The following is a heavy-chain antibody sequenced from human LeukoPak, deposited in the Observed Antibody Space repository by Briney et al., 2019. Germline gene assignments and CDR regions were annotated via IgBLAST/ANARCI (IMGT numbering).Heavy chain of an antibody. J-gene: IGHJ6*03. CDR3: AGLGQEYYYYYYMDV. CDR2: ISAYNGNT. Sequence: ASVKGSCKASGYTFTSYGISWVRQAPGQGLEWMGWISAYNGNTNYAQKLQGRVTMTTDTSTSTAYMELRSLRSDDTAVYYCAGLGQEYYYYYYMDVWGKGTTVTVSS. V-gene: IGHV1-18*01. CDR1: GYTFTSYG.